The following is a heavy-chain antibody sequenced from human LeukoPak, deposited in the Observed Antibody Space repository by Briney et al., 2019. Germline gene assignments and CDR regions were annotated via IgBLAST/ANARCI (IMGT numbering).Heavy chain of an antibody. J-gene: IGHJ5*02. CDR3: ARQGVKGNWFDH. D-gene: IGHD2-21*01. Sequence: ASVKVSCKASGYTFTSYDINWVRQATRQGVDWVGWMNPNSGNTGYAQKFQGRVTMTRNTSISTAYLELSSLRSEDTAVYYCARQGVKGNWFDHWGQGTLVTVSS. CDR2: MNPNSGNT. CDR1: GYTFTSYD. V-gene: IGHV1-8*01.